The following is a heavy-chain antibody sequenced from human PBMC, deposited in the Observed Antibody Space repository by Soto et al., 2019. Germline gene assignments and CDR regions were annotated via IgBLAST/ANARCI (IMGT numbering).Heavy chain of an antibody. J-gene: IGHJ6*02. V-gene: IGHV5-10-1*01. CDR3: ASHESITMVRGVILPGWDYYYYGMDV. D-gene: IGHD3-10*01. CDR2: IDPSDSYT. CDR1: GYSFTSYW. Sequence: GESLKISCKGSGYSFTSYWISWVRQMPGKGLEWMGRIDPSDSYTNYSPSFQGHATISADKSISTAYLQWSSLKASDTAMYYCASHESITMVRGVILPGWDYYYYGMDVWGQGTTVTVSS.